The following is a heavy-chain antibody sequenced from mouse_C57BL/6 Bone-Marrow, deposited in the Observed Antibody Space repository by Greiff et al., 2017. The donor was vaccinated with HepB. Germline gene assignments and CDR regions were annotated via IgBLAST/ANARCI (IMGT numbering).Heavy chain of an antibody. J-gene: IGHJ2*01. CDR3: TTAHYYGSSYEDY. Sequence: FNITDYYMHWVKQRPEQGLEWIGRIDPEDGDTEYAPKFQGKATMTADTSSNTAYLQLSSLTSEDTAVYYCTTAHYYGSSYEDYWGQGTTLTVSS. V-gene: IGHV14-1*01. D-gene: IGHD1-1*01. CDR2: IDPEDGDT. CDR1: FNITDYY.